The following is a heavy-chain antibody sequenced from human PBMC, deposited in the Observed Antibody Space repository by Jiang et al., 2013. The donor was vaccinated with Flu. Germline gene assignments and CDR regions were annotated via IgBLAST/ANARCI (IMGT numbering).Heavy chain of an antibody. CDR1: GFTFRSLA. J-gene: IGHJ4*02. V-gene: IGHV3-23*01. CDR3: AKDRALYYYDTSGYTLDY. CDR2: ISGSGGST. Sequence: GGSLRLSCAASGFTFRSLAMTWVRQAPGKGLEWVSGISGSGGSTYYADSVKGRFTISRDNSKNTLYLQMNSLRAEDTAVYYCAKDRALYYYDTSGYTLDYWGQGTLVTVSS. D-gene: IGHD3-22*01.